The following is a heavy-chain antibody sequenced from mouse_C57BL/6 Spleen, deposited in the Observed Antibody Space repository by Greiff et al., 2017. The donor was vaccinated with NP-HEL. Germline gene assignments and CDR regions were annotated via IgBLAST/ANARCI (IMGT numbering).Heavy chain of an antibody. J-gene: IGHJ2*01. Sequence: QVQLQQSGPGLVAPSQSLSITCTVSGFSLTSYAISWVRQPPGKGLEWLGVIWTGGGTNYNSALKSRLSISKDNSKSQVFLKMNSLQTDDTARYYCARTSSYYGSSPTLDYWGQGTTLTVSS. CDR1: GFSLTSYA. CDR3: ARTSSYYGSSPTLDY. D-gene: IGHD1-1*01. V-gene: IGHV2-9-1*01. CDR2: IWTGGGT.